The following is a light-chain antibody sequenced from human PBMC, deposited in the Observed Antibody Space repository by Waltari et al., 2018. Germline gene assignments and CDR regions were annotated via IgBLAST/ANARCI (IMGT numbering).Light chain of an antibody. J-gene: IGKJ1*01. V-gene: IGKV1-16*02. CDR3: LQYNSYPRT. CDR2: GAS. CDR1: QPITNS. Sequence: DIQMTQSPSSLSASVGERVTITCRASQPITNSLSWFQQKSGEAPKSLIYGASNLQGGVPSKFSGSGYGTDFTLTISSLQPEDFATYYCLQYNSYPRTFGPGTKVEIK.